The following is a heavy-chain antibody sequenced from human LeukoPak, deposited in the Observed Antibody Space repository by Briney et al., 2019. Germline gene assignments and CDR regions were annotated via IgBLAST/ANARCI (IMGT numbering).Heavy chain of an antibody. CDR3: ARDRSSSWEYNWFDP. J-gene: IGHJ5*02. CDR2: IYYSGST. CDR1: GVSISSYY. D-gene: IGHD6-13*01. V-gene: IGHV4-59*01. Sequence: PSETLSLTCTVSGVSISSYYWSWIRQPPGKGLEWIGYIYYSGSTNYNTSLKSRVTISVDTSKNQFSLKLSSVTAADTAVYYCARDRSSSWEYNWFDPWGQGTLVTVSS.